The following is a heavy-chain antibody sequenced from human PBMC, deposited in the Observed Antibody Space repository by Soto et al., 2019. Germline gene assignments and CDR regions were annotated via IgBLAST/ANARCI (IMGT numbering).Heavy chain of an antibody. V-gene: IGHV3-33*01. CDR3: PRDYGDYDHYHYYGMDV. D-gene: IGHD4-17*01. J-gene: IGHJ6*02. CDR2: IWYDGSNK. CDR1: GFTFSSYG. Sequence: QVQLVESGGGVVQPGRSLRLSCAASGFTFSSYGMHWVRQAPGKGLEWVAVIWYDGSNKYYADSVKGRFTISRDNSKNTLYLQMNSLRAEDTAVYYCPRDYGDYDHYHYYGMDVWGQGTTVTVSS.